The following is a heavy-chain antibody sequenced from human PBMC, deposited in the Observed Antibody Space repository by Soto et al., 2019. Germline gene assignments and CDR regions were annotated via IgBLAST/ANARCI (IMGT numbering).Heavy chain of an antibody. CDR3: AREVEVIMAPHFDN. J-gene: IGHJ4*02. D-gene: IGHD3-10*01. CDR2: IYYSGIT. Sequence: PSETLSLTCTVSGVSISSSDYYWGWIRQPPGKGLEWIGYIYYSGITYYNPSLKSRVTISVDTSKNQFSLKLSSVTAADTAVYYCAREVEVIMAPHFDNWGQGTLVTVSS. CDR1: GVSISSSDYY. V-gene: IGHV4-30-4*01.